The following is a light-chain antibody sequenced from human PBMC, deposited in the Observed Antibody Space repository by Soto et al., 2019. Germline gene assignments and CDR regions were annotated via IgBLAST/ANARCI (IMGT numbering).Light chain of an antibody. CDR1: QSISSY. CDR2: DAS. CDR3: QPYNPYST. Sequence: DIQMTQSPSSLSASVGDRVTITCRASQSISSYLNWYQQKPGKAPQALIYDASSLKSGVPSRFSGNGSGTEFTLTISSLQPDDFATYYCQPYNPYSTFGQGTRLEIK. J-gene: IGKJ5*01. V-gene: IGKV1-5*01.